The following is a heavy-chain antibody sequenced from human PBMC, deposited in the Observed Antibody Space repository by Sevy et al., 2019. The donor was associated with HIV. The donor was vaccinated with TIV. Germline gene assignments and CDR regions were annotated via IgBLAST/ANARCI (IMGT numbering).Heavy chain of an antibody. CDR3: ARSNYPTMDWFDP. CDR2: IYHSGST. Sequence: SETLSLTCAVSGYSISSGYYWGWTRQPPGKGLEWIGSIYHSGSTYYNPSLKSRVTISVDTSKNQFSLKLSSVTAADTAVYYCARSNYPTMDWFDPWGQGTLVTVSS. V-gene: IGHV4-38-2*01. D-gene: IGHD1-7*01. J-gene: IGHJ5*02. CDR1: GYSISSGYY.